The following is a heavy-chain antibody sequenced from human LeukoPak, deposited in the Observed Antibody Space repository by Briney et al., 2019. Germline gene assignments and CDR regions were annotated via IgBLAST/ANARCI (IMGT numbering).Heavy chain of an antibody. CDR2: NDPNSGGT. D-gene: IGHD3-22*01. V-gene: IGHV1-2*02. CDR1: GYTFTVNH. CDR3: CSYYYDSSGYYYGPFDY. J-gene: IGHJ4*02. Sequence: ASVKVSCKASGYTFTVNHVHWVRQAPGQGLEWMGWNDPNSGGTKYAQKFQDRVAMTSDTSISTAYMELSSLRSEDTAVYYCCSYYYDSSGYYYGPFDYWGQGTLVTVSS.